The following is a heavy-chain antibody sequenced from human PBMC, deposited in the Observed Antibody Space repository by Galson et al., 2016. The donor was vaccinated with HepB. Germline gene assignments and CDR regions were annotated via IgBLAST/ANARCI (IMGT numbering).Heavy chain of an antibody. D-gene: IGHD3-9*01. CDR3: ARLGGTLTGYDNLGNLRHLVDL. CDR1: GYTFFNYY. J-gene: IGHJ2*01. Sequence: SVKVSCKASGYTFFNYYIHWVRQAPGQGLEWMAMINPRSGSTIYAREFQGKISVTRDTASVPRDTSTGTVHLFLSSLRHEDTAVYHCARLGGTLTGYDNLGNLRHLVDLWGRGTLVTGS. V-gene: IGHV1-46*01. CDR2: INPRSGST.